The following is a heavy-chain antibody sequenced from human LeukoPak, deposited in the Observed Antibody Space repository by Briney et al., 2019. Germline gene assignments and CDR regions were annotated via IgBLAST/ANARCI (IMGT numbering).Heavy chain of an antibody. CDR2: ISSSSSYI. CDR3: AREDQLLSYGMDV. J-gene: IGHJ6*02. V-gene: IGHV3-21*01. Sequence: TSETLSLTCTVSGGSISSSSYYWGWIRQPPGKGLEWVSSISSSSSYIYYADSVKGRFTISRDNAKNSLYLQMNSLRAEDTAVYYCAREDQLLSYGMDVWGQGTTVTVSS. CDR1: GGSISSSS. D-gene: IGHD2-2*01.